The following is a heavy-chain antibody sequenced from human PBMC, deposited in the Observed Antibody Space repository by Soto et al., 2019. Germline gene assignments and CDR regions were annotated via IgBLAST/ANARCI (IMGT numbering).Heavy chain of an antibody. CDR2: IYYSGST. CDR3: ARSVFP. Sequence: SETLSLTCTVSGGSISSYYWSWLRQPPGKGLEWIGYIYYSGSTTYNPSLKSRVTISVDASKNQFSLKLSSVTAADTAVYYCARSVFPWGQGTLVTVSS. CDR1: GGSISSYY. V-gene: IGHV4-59*12. J-gene: IGHJ5*02.